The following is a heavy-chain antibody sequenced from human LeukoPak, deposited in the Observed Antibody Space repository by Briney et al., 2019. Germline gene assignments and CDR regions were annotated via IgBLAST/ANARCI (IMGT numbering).Heavy chain of an antibody. CDR3: ASQNWNYSPFDY. J-gene: IGHJ4*02. CDR2: IKQDGSEN. D-gene: IGHD1-7*01. Sequence: PGGSLRLSCAASGFTFSSYWMSWVRQAPGKGLEWVANIKQDGSENYYVDSVKGRFTISRDNAKNSLYLQMNSLRAEDTAVYYCASQNWNYSPFDYWGQGTLVTVSS. CDR1: GFTFSSYW. V-gene: IGHV3-7*01.